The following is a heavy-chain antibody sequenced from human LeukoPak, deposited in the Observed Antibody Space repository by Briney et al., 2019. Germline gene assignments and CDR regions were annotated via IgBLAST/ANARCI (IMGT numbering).Heavy chain of an antibody. V-gene: IGHV4-39*01. CDR1: GGSISSSRYY. J-gene: IGHJ4*02. Sequence: SETLSLTCTVSGGSISSSRYYWGWIRQPPGKGLEWIGSIYYSGSTYYNPSLKSRVTISVDTSKKQFSLKLSSVTAADTAVYYCARASSGWYDWGQGTLVTVSS. D-gene: IGHD6-19*01. CDR2: IYYSGST. CDR3: ARASSGWYD.